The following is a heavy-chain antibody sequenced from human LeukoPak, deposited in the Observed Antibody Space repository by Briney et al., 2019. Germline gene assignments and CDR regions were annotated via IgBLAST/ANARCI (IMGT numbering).Heavy chain of an antibody. D-gene: IGHD5-18*01. CDR1: GFTFSSYA. CDR3: PKAGYGYSYGVFDY. Sequence: GGSLRLSCAASGFTFSSYAMSWVRQAPGKRLEWVSAIIGSGGSTSYADSVKGRFTISRDNAKNTLYLQMNSLGADDTVVYYRPKAGYGYSYGVFDYWGQGTLVTVSS. J-gene: IGHJ4*02. V-gene: IGHV3-23*01. CDR2: IIGSGGST.